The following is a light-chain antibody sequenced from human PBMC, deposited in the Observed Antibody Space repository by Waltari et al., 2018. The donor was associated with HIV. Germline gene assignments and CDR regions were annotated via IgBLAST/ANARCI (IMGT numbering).Light chain of an antibody. CDR3: SSYGDNNWVL. V-gene: IGLV2-8*01. J-gene: IGLJ2*01. CDR1: SREIGPHAS. Sequence: SALTQPPSASGSLGQSVTISCLGSSREIGPHASLSWFQQLPHNAPTLLLYEVTKRPSGVPDRFSGSRSGNTAFLTVSGLQPNDTAAYFCSSYGDNNWVLFGGGTNLTVL. CDR2: EVT.